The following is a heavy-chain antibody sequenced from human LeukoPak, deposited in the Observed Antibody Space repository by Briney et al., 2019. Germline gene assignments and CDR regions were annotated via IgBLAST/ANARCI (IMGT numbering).Heavy chain of an antibody. Sequence: PGGSLGLSCAASGFTFSSYWMSWVRQAPGKGLEWVANIKQDGSEKYYVDSVKGRFTISRDNAKNSLYLQMNSLRAEDTAVYYCARDYYDYGDYGDYWGQGTLVTVSS. CDR2: IKQDGSEK. V-gene: IGHV3-7*01. CDR3: ARDYYDYGDYGDY. CDR1: GFTFSSYW. J-gene: IGHJ4*02. D-gene: IGHD4-17*01.